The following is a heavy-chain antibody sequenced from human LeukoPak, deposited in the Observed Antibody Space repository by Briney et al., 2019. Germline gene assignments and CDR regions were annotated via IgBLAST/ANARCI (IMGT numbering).Heavy chain of an antibody. D-gene: IGHD3-3*01. CDR1: GDSIRSYY. CDR3: ASGNYDFWSGHPNWFDP. J-gene: IGHJ5*02. CDR2: IYYSGST. Sequence: SETLSLTCTVSGDSIRSYYLSWIRQPPGKGLEWIGYIYYSGSTNYNPSLKSRVTISLDTSKNHFSLKVSSVTAADTAVYYCASGNYDFWSGHPNWFDPWGQGTLVTVSS. V-gene: IGHV4-59*01.